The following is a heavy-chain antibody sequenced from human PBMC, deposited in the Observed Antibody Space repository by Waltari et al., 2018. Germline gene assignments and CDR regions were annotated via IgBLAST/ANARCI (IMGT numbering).Heavy chain of an antibody. CDR3: VYISSSWYFDY. V-gene: IGHV1-69*05. Sequence: QVQLVQSGAEVKKPGSSVKVSCKASGGTFSSYAISWVRQAPGQGLEWMGGIIPIFGTANYAQKFQGRVTMTRDTSISTAYMELSRLRSDDTAVYYCVYISSSWYFDYWGQGTLVTVSS. CDR1: GGTFSSYA. CDR2: IIPIFGTA. D-gene: IGHD6-13*01. J-gene: IGHJ4*02.